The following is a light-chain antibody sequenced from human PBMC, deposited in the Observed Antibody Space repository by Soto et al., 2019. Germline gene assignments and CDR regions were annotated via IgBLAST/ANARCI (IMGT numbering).Light chain of an antibody. Sequence: QSALTQPASVSGSPGQSITISCTGTSSDIGASNYVSWYQQHPGKAPKVMIYEVNNRPSGVSNRFSGSKSGNTASLTISGLQAEDEADYYCSSYTVNSVTLYVFGTGNKLTVL. J-gene: IGLJ1*01. CDR1: SSDIGASNY. CDR3: SSYTVNSVTLYV. V-gene: IGLV2-14*01. CDR2: EVN.